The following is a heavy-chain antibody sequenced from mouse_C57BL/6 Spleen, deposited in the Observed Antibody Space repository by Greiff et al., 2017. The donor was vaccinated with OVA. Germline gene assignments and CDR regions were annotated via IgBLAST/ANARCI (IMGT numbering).Heavy chain of an antibody. CDR3: ARSLYYYGSTLYAMDY. Sequence: VQLQQPGAELVKPGASVKMSCKASGYTFTSYWITWVKQRPGQGLEWIGDIYPGSGSTNYNEKFKSKATLTVDTSSSTAYMQLSSLTSEDSAVYYCARSLYYYGSTLYAMDYWGQGTSVTVSS. CDR1: GYTFTSYW. CDR2: IYPGSGST. V-gene: IGHV1-55*01. J-gene: IGHJ4*01. D-gene: IGHD1-1*01.